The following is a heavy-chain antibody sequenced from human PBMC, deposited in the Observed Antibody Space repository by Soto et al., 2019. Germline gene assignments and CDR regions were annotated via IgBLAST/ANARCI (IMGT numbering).Heavy chain of an antibody. D-gene: IGHD3-22*01. CDR3: ARNLRPWYYYDTSGYYRPNAFDI. Sequence: GASVKVSCKASGYTFTSYGISWVRQAPGQGLEWMGWISAYNGNTNYAQKLQGRVTMTTDTSTSTAYMELRSLRSDDTAVYYCARNLRPWYYYDTSGYYRPNAFDIWAQGTMVTVSS. CDR2: ISAYNGNT. J-gene: IGHJ3*02. CDR1: GYTFTSYG. V-gene: IGHV1-18*04.